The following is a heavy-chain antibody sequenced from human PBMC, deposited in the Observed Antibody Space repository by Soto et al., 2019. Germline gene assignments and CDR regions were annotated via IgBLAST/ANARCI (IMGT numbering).Heavy chain of an antibody. CDR2: ISTSGSTI. CDR1: GFTFSDYY. V-gene: IGHV3-11*01. Sequence: QVQLVESGGGLVKPGGSLRLSCAASGFTFSDYYMSWIRQAPGKGLEWVSYISTSGSTINYADSVKGRFTISSANAKNSMYLQMNSLRAYDTAVYYFARVSPPPDYWGQGTRVTVSS. J-gene: IGHJ4*02. CDR3: ARVSPPPDY.